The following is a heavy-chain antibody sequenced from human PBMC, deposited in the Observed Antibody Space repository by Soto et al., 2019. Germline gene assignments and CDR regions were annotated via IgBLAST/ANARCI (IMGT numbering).Heavy chain of an antibody. V-gene: IGHV1-18*01. J-gene: IGHJ6*02. CDR2: ISGYNGKT. CDR1: GYNFTRYG. CDR3: ARPDYSYYYALDV. Sequence: QVQLEQSGGEVKKPGASVKVSCKASGYNFTRYGISWVRQAPGQGLEWMGWISGYNGKTKYSEKMQGRVTLTTDTSTSSAYMELRSLRSDDTAVYYCARPDYSYYYALDVWGQGTTVTVSS.